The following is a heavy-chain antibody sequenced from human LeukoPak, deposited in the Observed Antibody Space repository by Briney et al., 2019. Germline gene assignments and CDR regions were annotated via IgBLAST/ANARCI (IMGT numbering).Heavy chain of an antibody. D-gene: IGHD2-15*01. CDR3: AKLFTRVVVVAADY. Sequence: QSGGSLRLSCAASGFTFSSYAMSWVRQAPGKGLEWVSAISGSGGSTYYADSVKGRFTISRDNSKNTLYLRMNSLRAEDTAVYYCAKLFTRVVVVAADYWGQGTLVTVSS. V-gene: IGHV3-23*01. CDR2: ISGSGGST. CDR1: GFTFSSYA. J-gene: IGHJ4*02.